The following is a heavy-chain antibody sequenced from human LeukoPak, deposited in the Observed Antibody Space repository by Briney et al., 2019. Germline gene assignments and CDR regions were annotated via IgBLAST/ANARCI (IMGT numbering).Heavy chain of an antibody. Sequence: PSETLSLTCAVYGGSFSGYYWSWIRQPPGKGLEWIGYTYYSGSTYYNPSLKSRVTISVDTSKNQFSLKLSSVTAADTAVYYCAREWLVRDYFDYWGQGTLVTVSS. D-gene: IGHD6-19*01. J-gene: IGHJ4*02. CDR1: GGSFSGYY. CDR2: TYYSGST. V-gene: IGHV4-30-4*01. CDR3: AREWLVRDYFDY.